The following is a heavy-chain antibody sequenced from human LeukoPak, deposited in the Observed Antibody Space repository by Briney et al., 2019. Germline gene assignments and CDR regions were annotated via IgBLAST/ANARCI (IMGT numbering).Heavy chain of an antibody. D-gene: IGHD2-15*01. J-gene: IGHJ3*02. V-gene: IGHV3-7*01. CDR1: GFTFSSYA. CDR2: IKQDGSEK. Sequence: GGSLRLSCAASGFTFSSYAMHWVRQAPGKGLEWVANIKQDGSEKYYVDSVKGRFTISRDNAKNSLYLQMNSLRAEDTAVYYCARGLGYCSGGSCFDAFDIWGQGTMVTVSS. CDR3: ARGLGYCSGGSCFDAFDI.